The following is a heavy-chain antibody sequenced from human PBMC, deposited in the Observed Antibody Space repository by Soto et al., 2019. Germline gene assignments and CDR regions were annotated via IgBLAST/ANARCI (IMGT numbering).Heavy chain of an antibody. CDR1: YGSINNYH. J-gene: IGHJ3*02. D-gene: IGHD1-20*01. CDR3: ARDVASPGISGSWGALDI. CDR2: IFSTGST. Sequence: QVQLQESGPGLVKPSETLSLICTVSYGSINNYHWTWIRQPAGRGLEWIGRIFSTGSTAYNASLKSRVTMSVDRSENQFSLRLTSMTAADTAVYYCARDVASPGISGSWGALDIWGRGTLVTVSS. V-gene: IGHV4-4*07.